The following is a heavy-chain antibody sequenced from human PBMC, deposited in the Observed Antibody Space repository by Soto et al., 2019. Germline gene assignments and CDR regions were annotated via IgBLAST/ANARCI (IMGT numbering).Heavy chain of an antibody. J-gene: IGHJ6*02. Sequence: EVQLVESGGGLIQPGGSLRLSCAASGFTVSSNYMSWVRQAPGKGLELVSVIYSGGSTYYADSVKGRFTISRDNSKNTLYLQMNSLSAEDTVVYYCARDTNPPDYYGSGSFYGMDVGGQGTTVSVSS. V-gene: IGHV3-53*01. CDR3: ARDTNPPDYYGSGSFYGMDV. CDR1: GFTVSSNY. D-gene: IGHD3-10*01. CDR2: IYSGGST.